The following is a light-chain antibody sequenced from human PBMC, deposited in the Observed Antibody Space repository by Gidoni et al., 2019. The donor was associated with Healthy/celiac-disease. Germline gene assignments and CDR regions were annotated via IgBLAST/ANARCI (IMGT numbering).Light chain of an antibody. V-gene: IGLV2-8*01. CDR2: EVS. Sequence: QSALTQPPSASGSPGQSVTISCTGTSSDVGGYNYVPWYQQHPVKAPKLMIYEVSKRPAGVPDRFSGSKSGNTASLTVSGLQAEDEADYYCSSYAGSNTVVFGGGTKLTVL. CDR3: SSYAGSNTVV. CDR1: SSDVGGYNY. J-gene: IGLJ2*01.